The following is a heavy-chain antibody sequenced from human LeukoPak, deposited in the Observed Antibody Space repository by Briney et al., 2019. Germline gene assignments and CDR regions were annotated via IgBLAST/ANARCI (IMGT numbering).Heavy chain of an antibody. Sequence: GGSLRLSCAASGFTFSDYYMSWIRQAPEKGLEWVSYISTIGTTIYYADSVKGRFTISRDNAKNSLFLQMNSLRAEDTAVYYCAKDLYYYDSSGYTNWGQGTLVTVSS. D-gene: IGHD3-22*01. CDR3: AKDLYYYDSSGYTN. J-gene: IGHJ4*02. V-gene: IGHV3-11*01. CDR1: GFTFSDYY. CDR2: ISTIGTTI.